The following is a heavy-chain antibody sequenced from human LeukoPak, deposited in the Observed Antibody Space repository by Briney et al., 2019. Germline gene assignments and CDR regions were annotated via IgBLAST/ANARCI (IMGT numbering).Heavy chain of an antibody. Sequence: SETLSLTCTVSGGSISSYYWGWIRQPPGKGLEWIGSIYYSGSTYYNPSLKSRVTISVDTSKNQFSLKLSSVTAADTAVYYCARHFLVVVPGYFDYWGQGTLVTVSS. CDR1: GGSISSYY. V-gene: IGHV4-39*01. J-gene: IGHJ4*02. D-gene: IGHD2-2*01. CDR3: ARHFLVVVPGYFDY. CDR2: IYYSGST.